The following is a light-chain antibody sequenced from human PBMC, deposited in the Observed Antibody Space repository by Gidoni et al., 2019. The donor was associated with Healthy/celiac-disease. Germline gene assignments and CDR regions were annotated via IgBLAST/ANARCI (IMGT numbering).Light chain of an antibody. CDR3: QQYGSSRS. J-gene: IGKJ4*01. CDR2: GAS. Sequence: EMMLTQSPGTLSLSPGERATLSCRASQSVSSSYLAWYQQKPGQAPRLLIYGASSRATGIPDRFSGSGSGTDFTLTISRLEPEDFAVYYCQQYGSSRSFGGGTKVEIK. V-gene: IGKV3-20*01. CDR1: QSVSSSY.